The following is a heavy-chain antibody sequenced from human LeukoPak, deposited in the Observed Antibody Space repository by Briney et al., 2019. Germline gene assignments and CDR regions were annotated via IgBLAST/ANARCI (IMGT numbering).Heavy chain of an antibody. CDR2: IIPILGIA. J-gene: IGHJ2*01. D-gene: IGHD3-10*01. CDR3: ARDTGYGSGSYYYSPKHWYFDL. Sequence: GASVKVSCKASGGTFSSYAISWVRQAPGQGLEWMGRIIPILGIANYAQKFQGRVTITADKSTSTAYMELSSLRSEDTAVYYCARDTGYGSGSYYYSPKHWYFDLWGRGTLVTVSS. CDR1: GGTFSSYA. V-gene: IGHV1-69*04.